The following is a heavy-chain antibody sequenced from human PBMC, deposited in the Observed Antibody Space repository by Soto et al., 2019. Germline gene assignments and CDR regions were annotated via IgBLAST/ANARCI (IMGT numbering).Heavy chain of an antibody. Sequence: PAGSLGLSCSASVVRFSDSAMHWVRQAPGKGPESVSAISTHGRDTYYADSVKGRFTISRDNSRSTVHLQMTSLRTEDTAVYYCLRDIFGVVIFDSWGQRTPVTFSS. D-gene: IGHD3-3*01. CDR2: ISTHGRDT. J-gene: IGHJ4*02. CDR1: VVRFSDSA. V-gene: IGHV3-64D*06. CDR3: LRDIFGVVIFDS.